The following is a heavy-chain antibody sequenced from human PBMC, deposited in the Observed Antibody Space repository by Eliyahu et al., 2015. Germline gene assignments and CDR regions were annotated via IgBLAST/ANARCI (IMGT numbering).Heavy chain of an antibody. D-gene: IGHD2-8*01. Sequence: QVQLVQSGAEVTQPGASVKISCKASGYTFTSYFIHWVRQAPGQGLEWVGIINPSDATTAYALKFQGRVTVTSDTSTTTVYMELSSLTSEDTAVYYCGRGDPDKWPPAPGGQWGQGTLVAVSS. CDR1: GYTFTSYF. CDR2: INPSDATT. CDR3: GRGDPDKWPPAPGGQ. J-gene: IGHJ4*02. V-gene: IGHV1-46*01.